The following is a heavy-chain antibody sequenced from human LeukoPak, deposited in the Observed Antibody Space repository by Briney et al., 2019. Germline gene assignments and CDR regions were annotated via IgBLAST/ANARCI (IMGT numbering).Heavy chain of an antibody. V-gene: IGHV4-59*01. CDR1: GGAISSYY. Sequence: SETLSLTCTVSGGAISSYYWSWIRQPPGKGLEWIGYIYYSGSTNYNPSLKSRVTISVDTSKNQFSLKLSSVTAADTAVYYCARGVDFDYWGQGTLVTVSS. D-gene: IGHD3-3*01. J-gene: IGHJ4*02. CDR3: ARGVDFDY. CDR2: IYYSGST.